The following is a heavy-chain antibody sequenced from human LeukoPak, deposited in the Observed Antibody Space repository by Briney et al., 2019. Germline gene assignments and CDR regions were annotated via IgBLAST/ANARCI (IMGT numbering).Heavy chain of an antibody. CDR2: ITTSGGST. CDR1: GFTFSSYA. V-gene: IGHV3-23*01. D-gene: IGHD3-10*01. CDR3: AKDHYVSGRYDAFDI. J-gene: IGHJ3*02. Sequence: GGSLRLSCAASGFTFSSYAMSWVRQAPGEELEWVSSITTSGGSTYYADSVKGRFTISRDNAKNTLYLQMNSLRAEDTAVYYCAKDHYVSGRYDAFDIWGQGTMVTVSS.